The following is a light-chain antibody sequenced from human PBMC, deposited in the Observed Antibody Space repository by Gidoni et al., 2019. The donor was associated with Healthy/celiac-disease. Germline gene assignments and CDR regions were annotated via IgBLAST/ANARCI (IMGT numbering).Light chain of an antibody. Sequence: IVLTQSPGTLSLSLGERATLSCRASQSVSSSYLAWYQQKPGQAPRLLIYGASSRATGLPDRFSGSGSGTDFTLTISRLEPEDLAVYYCQQYGSSSWTFGQGTKVEIK. J-gene: IGKJ1*01. CDR2: GAS. CDR1: QSVSSSY. CDR3: QQYGSSSWT. V-gene: IGKV3-20*01.